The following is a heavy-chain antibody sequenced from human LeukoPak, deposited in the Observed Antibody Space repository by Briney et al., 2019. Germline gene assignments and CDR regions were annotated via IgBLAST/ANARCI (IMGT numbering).Heavy chain of an antibody. Sequence: PGGSLRLSCAASGFSFTNAWMSWVRQAPGKGLEWVGRIKSKGDGGTTDYAAPVKGRFTVSRDDSQNTLYLHMNNLKTEDTGVYSCTTDTWDRDGRSYFSYFDSWGQGTLVTVSS. CDR1: GFSFTNAW. D-gene: IGHD3-10*01. CDR2: IKSKGDGGTT. J-gene: IGHJ4*02. CDR3: TTDTWDRDGRSYFSYFDS. V-gene: IGHV3-15*01.